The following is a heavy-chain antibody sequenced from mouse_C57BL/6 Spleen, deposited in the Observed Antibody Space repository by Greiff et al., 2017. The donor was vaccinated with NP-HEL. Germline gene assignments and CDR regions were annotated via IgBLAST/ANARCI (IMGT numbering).Heavy chain of an antibody. Sequence: EVQVVESEGGLVQPGSSMKLSCTASGFTFSDYYMAWVRQVPEKGLEWVANINYDGSSTYYLDSLKSRFIISRDNAKNILYLQMSSLKSEDTATYYCARDRDYYGSFLFDYWGQGTTLTVSS. CDR3: ARDRDYYGSFLFDY. J-gene: IGHJ2*01. CDR1: GFTFSDYY. V-gene: IGHV5-16*01. CDR2: INYDGSST. D-gene: IGHD1-1*01.